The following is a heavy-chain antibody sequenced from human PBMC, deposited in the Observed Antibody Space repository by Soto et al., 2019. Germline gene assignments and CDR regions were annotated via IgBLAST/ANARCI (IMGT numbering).Heavy chain of an antibody. V-gene: IGHV3-23*01. CDR2: ISGSGGST. CDR3: ANEFSGYDMEGVFDI. D-gene: IGHD5-12*01. CDR1: GFTFSSYA. J-gene: IGHJ3*02. Sequence: EVQLLESGGGLVQPGGSLRLSCAASGFTFSSYAMSWVRQAPGKGLEWVSAISGSGGSTYYADSVKGRFTISGDNSKNTVYVQMNSLRAEDTAVYYCANEFSGYDMEGVFDIWGQGTMVTVSS.